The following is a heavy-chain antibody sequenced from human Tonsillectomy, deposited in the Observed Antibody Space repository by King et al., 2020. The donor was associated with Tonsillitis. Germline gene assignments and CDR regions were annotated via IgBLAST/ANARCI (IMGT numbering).Heavy chain of an antibody. Sequence: VQLVQSGAEVKKPGSSVKVSCKASGNTFSSNAITWVRQAPGQGLEWMGGIIPIFRTANYAQKFQGRVTITADESTSTAYMELSRLRSEDTAIYYCAKSSLRYFASLGYYYNMDVWGQGTTVTVSS. D-gene: IGHD3-9*01. V-gene: IGHV1-69*12. CDR2: IIPIFRTA. CDR3: AKSSLRYFASLGYYYNMDV. J-gene: IGHJ6*02. CDR1: GNTFSSNA.